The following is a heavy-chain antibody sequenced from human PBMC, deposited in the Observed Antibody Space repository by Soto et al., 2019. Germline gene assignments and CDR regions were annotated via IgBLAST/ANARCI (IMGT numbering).Heavy chain of an antibody. CDR3: ASSSPHDAFDI. D-gene: IGHD2-2*01. Sequence: GGSLRLSCAASGFTFSSYAMHWVRQAPGKGLECVALIWYDGNNQYYADSVKGRFTVSRDNSKNTLYLQMNSLRAEDTAVYYCASSSPHDAFDIWGQGTMVTVSS. V-gene: IGHV3-33*01. CDR1: GFTFSSYA. CDR2: IWYDGNNQ. J-gene: IGHJ3*02.